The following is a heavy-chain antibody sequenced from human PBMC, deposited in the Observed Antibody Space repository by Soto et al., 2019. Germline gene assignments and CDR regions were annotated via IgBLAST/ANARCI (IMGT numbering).Heavy chain of an antibody. D-gene: IGHD3-10*01. CDR1: GFTFGDYA. CDR3: TRDSGQRGFGELIHYFDY. V-gene: IGHV3-49*03. J-gene: IGHJ4*02. CDR2: IRSKAYGGTT. Sequence: GGSLRLSCTASGFTFGDYAMSWFRQAPGKGLEWVGFIRSKAYGGTTEYAASVKGRFTISRDDSKSIAYLQMNSLKTEDTAVYYCTRDSGQRGFGELIHYFDYWGQGTLVTVSS.